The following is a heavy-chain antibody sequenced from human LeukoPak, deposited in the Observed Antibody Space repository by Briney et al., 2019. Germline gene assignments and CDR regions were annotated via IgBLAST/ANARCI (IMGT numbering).Heavy chain of an antibody. CDR1: GGTFSSYA. D-gene: IGHD3-22*01. CDR2: IIPIFGIA. J-gene: IGHJ1*01. CDR3: ARGPWYYDSSGPSDRYFQH. V-gene: IGHV1-69*04. Sequence: SVKITCKASGGTFSSYAISWVRQAPGQGLEWMGRIIPIFGIANYAQKFQGRVTITADKSTSTAYMELSSLRSEDTAVYYCARGPWYYDSSGPSDRYFQHWGQGTLVTVSS.